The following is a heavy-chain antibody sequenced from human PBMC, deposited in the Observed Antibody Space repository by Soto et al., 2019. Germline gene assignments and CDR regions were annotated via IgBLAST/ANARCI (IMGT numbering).Heavy chain of an antibody. Sequence: GESLEISCNGSGYNFAGYWIAWVRQMPWKGLELMGIIYPIDSDTRYRPSFQGQVNISADKSISSAYLQWSSLRASDTAMYYCARGCLSTRSFEYLGQGTSVTVSS. V-gene: IGHV5-51*01. CDR3: ARGCLSTRSFEY. CDR2: IYPIDSDT. D-gene: IGHD1-1*01. CDR1: GYNFAGYW. J-gene: IGHJ4*02.